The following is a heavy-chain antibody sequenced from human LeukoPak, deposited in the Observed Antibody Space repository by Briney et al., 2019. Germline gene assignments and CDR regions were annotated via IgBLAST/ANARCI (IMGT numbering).Heavy chain of an antibody. J-gene: IGHJ5*02. Sequence: GGSLRLSCAASGFTFRSDWMSWVRQSPEKGLEWVSSIFGSRDSISYANSVKGRFTISRDNAENSLYLQMDSLRVEDTAVYYCTRGMDHINYAWFDPWGQGTLVIVSS. D-gene: IGHD4-11*01. CDR2: IFGSRDSI. V-gene: IGHV3-21*06. CDR1: GFTFRSDW. CDR3: TRGMDHINYAWFDP.